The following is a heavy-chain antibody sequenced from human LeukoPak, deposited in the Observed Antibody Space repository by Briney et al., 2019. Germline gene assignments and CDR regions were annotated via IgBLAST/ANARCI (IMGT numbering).Heavy chain of an antibody. CDR3: ARGSHDFWSGYYLTS. V-gene: IGHV4-59*01. Sequence: SETLSLTCTVSGGSISTYYWSWIRQPPGKGREWIGYIYYSGSTNYNPSLKSRVTISVDTSKTQFSLKLSSVTAADTAVYYCARGSHDFWSGYYLTSWGQGTLVTVSS. CDR1: GGSISTYY. J-gene: IGHJ5*02. CDR2: IYYSGST. D-gene: IGHD3-3*01.